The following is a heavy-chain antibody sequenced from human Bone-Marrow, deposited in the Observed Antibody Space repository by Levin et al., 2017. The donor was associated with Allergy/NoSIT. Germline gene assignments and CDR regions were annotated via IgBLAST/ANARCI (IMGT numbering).Heavy chain of an antibody. CDR1: GDTFRTYA. CDR2: IIPIFGTA. Sequence: VASVKVSCKASGDTFRTYALSWVRQAPGEGLEWMGGIIPIFGTANYAQKFQGRVTITADESTGTAYMELSSLRSEDTAVYYCARRDYDSNTYYPSYYYGMDVWGQGTTVTVSS. D-gene: IGHD3-22*01. J-gene: IGHJ6*02. CDR3: ARRDYDSNTYYPSYYYGMDV. V-gene: IGHV1-69*13.